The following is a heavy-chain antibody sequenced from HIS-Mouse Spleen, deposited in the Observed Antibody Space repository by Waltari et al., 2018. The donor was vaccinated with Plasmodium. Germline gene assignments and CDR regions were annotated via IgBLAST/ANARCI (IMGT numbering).Heavy chain of an antibody. CDR3: AKDGAVGRPEEAFDI. CDR1: GFTFSSYA. V-gene: IGHV3-23*01. J-gene: IGHJ3*02. D-gene: IGHD1-26*01. CDR2: MSGSGGST. Sequence: EVQLLESGGGLVQPGGSLRLSCAASGFTFSSYAMRWVRRAPGKGLEWVSAMSGSGGSTYYADSVKGRFTISRDNSKNTLYLQMNSLRAEDTAVYYCAKDGAVGRPEEAFDIWGQGTMVTVSS.